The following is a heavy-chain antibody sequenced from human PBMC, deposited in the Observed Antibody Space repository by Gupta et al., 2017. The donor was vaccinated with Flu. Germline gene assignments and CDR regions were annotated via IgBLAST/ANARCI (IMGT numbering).Heavy chain of an antibody. J-gene: IGHJ4*02. D-gene: IGHD7-27*01. V-gene: IGHV3-7*01. Sequence: VSKDPGKGLQWVATVKEARGETNYVDSVKSRFPISRDNAKNSVYLQLNHLRAEDTAVYYCVRGRWGLIRNTKGSFDYWGQGTLVTVSS. CDR2: VKEARGET. CDR3: VRGRWGLIRNTKGSFDY.